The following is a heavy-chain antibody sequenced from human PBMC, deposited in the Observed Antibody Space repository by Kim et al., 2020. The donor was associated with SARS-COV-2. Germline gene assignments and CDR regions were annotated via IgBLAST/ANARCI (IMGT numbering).Heavy chain of an antibody. V-gene: IGHV3-11*05. Sequence: GGSLRLSCAASGFTFSDYYMSWIRQAPGKGLEWVSYISSSSSYTNYADSVKGRFTISRDNAKNSLYLQMNSLRAEDTAVYYCARVYNRIAAAGNWFDPWGQGTLVTVSS. CDR1: GFTFSDYY. CDR2: ISSSSSYT. J-gene: IGHJ5*02. D-gene: IGHD6-13*01. CDR3: ARVYNRIAAAGNWFDP.